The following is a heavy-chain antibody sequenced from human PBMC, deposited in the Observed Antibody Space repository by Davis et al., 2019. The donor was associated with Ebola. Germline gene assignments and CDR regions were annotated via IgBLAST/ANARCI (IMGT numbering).Heavy chain of an antibody. CDR2: MNPNSGNT. J-gene: IGHJ5*02. V-gene: IGHV1-8*01. Sequence: ASVKVSCKASGYTFTSYDINWVRQATGQGLEWMGWMNPNSGNTGYAQKFQGRVTMTRNTSISTVYMELSSLRSEDTAVYYCARGSHSTVTISLVWYWFDPWGQGTLVTVSS. D-gene: IGHD4-17*01. CDR1: GYTFTSYD. CDR3: ARGSHSTVTISLVWYWFDP.